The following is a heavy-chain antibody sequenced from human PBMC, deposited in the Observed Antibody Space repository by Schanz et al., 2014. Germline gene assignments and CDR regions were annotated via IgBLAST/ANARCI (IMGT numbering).Heavy chain of an antibody. CDR1: GGSISNYY. V-gene: IGHV4-59*12. CDR3: ARAANSGYLNY. D-gene: IGHD1-26*01. CDR2: IYHSGST. J-gene: IGHJ4*02. Sequence: QVQLQESGPGLVKPSETLSLTCTVSGGSISNYYWSWIRQPPGKQLEWIGEIYHSGSTNYNPSPKSRVTISVDKSKNQFSLKLSSVTAADTAVYYCARAANSGYLNYWGQGTLVTVSS.